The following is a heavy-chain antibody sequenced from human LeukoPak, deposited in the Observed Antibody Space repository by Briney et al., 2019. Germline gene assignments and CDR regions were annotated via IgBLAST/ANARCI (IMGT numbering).Heavy chain of an antibody. J-gene: IGHJ6*02. CDR1: GYTFTRYY. Sequence: ASVKVSCKASGYTFTRYYMHWVRQAPGQGLEWMGWINPNRGGTNYAQKFHGRVTMTRDTSISTAYMELSRLRSDDTAVYYCARGLRFLEWFYGMDVWGQGTTVTVSS. D-gene: IGHD3-3*01. V-gene: IGHV1-2*02. CDR3: ARGLRFLEWFYGMDV. CDR2: INPNRGGT.